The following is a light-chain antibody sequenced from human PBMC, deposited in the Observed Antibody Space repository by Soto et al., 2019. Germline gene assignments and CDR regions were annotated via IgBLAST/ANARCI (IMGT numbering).Light chain of an antibody. V-gene: IGKV3-15*01. CDR1: QSVSSN. CDR2: GAS. J-gene: IGKJ4*01. CDR3: QQYNSWPALT. Sequence: EIVMTQSPATLSVSPGERATLSCRASQSVSSNLAWYQQKPGQAPRLLIYGASTRATGIPARFSGSRSGTEFTLTISGLQSEDFAVYYCQQYNSWPALTFGGGTKVEIK.